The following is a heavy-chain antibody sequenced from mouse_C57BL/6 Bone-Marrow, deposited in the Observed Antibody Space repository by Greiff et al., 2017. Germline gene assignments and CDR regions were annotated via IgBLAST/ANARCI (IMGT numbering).Heavy chain of an antibody. CDR3: AKNWGLWGNWFAY. J-gene: IGHJ3*01. CDR1: GFSLTSYG. Sequence: QVQLKESGPGLVQPSQSLSITCTVSGFSLTSYGVHWVRQSPGKGLEWLGVIWRGGSTDYNAAFMSRLSITKDNSKSQVFFKMNSLQADDTAIYYCAKNWGLWGNWFAYWGQGTLVTVSA. D-gene: IGHD6-5*01. CDR2: IWRGGST. V-gene: IGHV2-5*01.